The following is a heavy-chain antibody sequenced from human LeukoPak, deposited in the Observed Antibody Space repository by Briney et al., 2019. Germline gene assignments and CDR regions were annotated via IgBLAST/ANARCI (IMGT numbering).Heavy chain of an antibody. CDR1: GGSFSGYY. J-gene: IGHJ4*02. Sequence: SETLSLTCAVYGGSFSGYYWSWIRQPPGKGLEWIGEINHSGSTNYNPSLKSRVTISVDTSKNQFSLKLSSVTAADTAVYYCARGKFLSIAAAGTRGVVYFDYWGQGTLVTVSS. V-gene: IGHV4-34*01. CDR3: ARGKFLSIAAAGTRGVVYFDY. D-gene: IGHD6-13*01. CDR2: INHSGST.